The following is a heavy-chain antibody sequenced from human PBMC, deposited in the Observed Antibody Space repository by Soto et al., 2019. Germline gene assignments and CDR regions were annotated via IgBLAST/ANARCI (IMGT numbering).Heavy chain of an antibody. CDR2: IIPMFGST. D-gene: IGHD3-22*01. Sequence: QVQLVQSGAEVKKPGSSVRVSCTASGGTFNTFAIGWVRQAPGQGLEGMGGIIPMFGSTHYAQKFQGRVTITADEYTRTFYMDLNSLTSEDTAVYYCARFSPPRGYYAFWGQGTLVTVSS. J-gene: IGHJ4*02. CDR1: GGTFNTFA. V-gene: IGHV1-69*01. CDR3: ARFSPPRGYYAF.